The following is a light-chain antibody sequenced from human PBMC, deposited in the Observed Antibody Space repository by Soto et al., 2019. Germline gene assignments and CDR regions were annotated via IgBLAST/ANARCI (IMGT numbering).Light chain of an antibody. CDR2: GAS. CDR3: QQRHMWPIT. J-gene: IGKJ5*01. Sequence: EIVLTQSPATLSFSPGERATLSCRASQSASSSYLAWYQQKPGQAPRLLISGASTRATGIPPRFSGSGSGTDFTLTISGLEPEDSAVYYCQQRHMWPITFGQGTRLEIK. CDR1: QSASSSY. V-gene: IGKV3D-20*02.